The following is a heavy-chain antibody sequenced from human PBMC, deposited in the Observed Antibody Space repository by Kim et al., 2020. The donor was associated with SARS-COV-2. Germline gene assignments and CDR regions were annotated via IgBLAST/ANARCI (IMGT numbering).Heavy chain of an antibody. Sequence: SETLSLTCAVYGGSFSGYYWSWIRQPPGKGLEWIGEINHSGSTNYNPSLKSRVTISVDTSKNQFSLKLSSVTAADTTVYYCARGLDIVVVVAALLGYFD. D-gene: IGHD2-15*01. CDR3: ARGLDIVVVVAALLGYFD. J-gene: IGHJ2*01. V-gene: IGHV4-34*01. CDR2: INHSGST. CDR1: GGSFSGYY.